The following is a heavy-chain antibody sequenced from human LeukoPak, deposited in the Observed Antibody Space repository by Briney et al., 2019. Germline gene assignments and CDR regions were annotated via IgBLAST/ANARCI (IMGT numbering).Heavy chain of an antibody. V-gene: IGHV3-23*01. CDR1: GFTFSSYA. D-gene: IGHD2-21*02. CDR2: ISGSGGST. CDR3: AKEHIVVVTAILIDY. Sequence: PGGSLRLSCAASGFTFSSYAMSWVRQAPGKGLEWVSAISGSGGSTYYADSVKGRFTISRDTSKNTLYLQMNSLRAEDTAVYYCAKEHIVVVTAILIDYWGQGTLVTVSS. J-gene: IGHJ4*02.